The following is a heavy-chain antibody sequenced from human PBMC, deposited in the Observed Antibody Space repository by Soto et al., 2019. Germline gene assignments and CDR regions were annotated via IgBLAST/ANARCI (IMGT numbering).Heavy chain of an antibody. CDR1: GGTFSKDA. J-gene: IGHJ6*02. CDR2: LIPVFGSP. V-gene: IGHV1-69*01. CDR3: MRVLGYTFEPGKTRYYAMDV. Sequence: QVQLVQSGAEVKKPGSSVTVSCKTSGGTFSKDAINWVRQAPGQGLEWMGLLIPVFGSPIYEQKFQGRIRITADESTITALMDLSSLRSEDTAVYYCMRVLGYTFEPGKTRYYAMDVWGQGTTVSVSS. D-gene: IGHD5-18*01.